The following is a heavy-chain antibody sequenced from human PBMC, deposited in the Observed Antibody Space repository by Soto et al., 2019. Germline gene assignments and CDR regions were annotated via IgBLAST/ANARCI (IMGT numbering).Heavy chain of an antibody. CDR3: ACTVHSGSPDFEH. Sequence: PSETLSLTCSVSGASITSYGYYWSWIRQHPGRGLEWIGRIFHTGNTYYNLSLVSRLAISVDTSKNQFSLKLSSVTAADTAVYYCACTVHSGSPDFEHWGQGFLVTVSS. D-gene: IGHD3-10*01. CDR1: GASITSYGYY. J-gene: IGHJ4*02. CDR2: IFHTGNT. V-gene: IGHV4-31*03.